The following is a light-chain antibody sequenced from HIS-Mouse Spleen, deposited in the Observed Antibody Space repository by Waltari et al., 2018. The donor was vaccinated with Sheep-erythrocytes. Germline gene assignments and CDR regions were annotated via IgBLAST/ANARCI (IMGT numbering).Light chain of an antibody. CDR2: EGS. V-gene: IGLV2-23*01. J-gene: IGLJ3*02. CDR1: SSDVGSDNL. Sequence: QSALTQPASGSGSPGQSITIPCTGTSSDVGSDNLVSWYQQHPGKAPKLMIYEGSKRPSGVSNRFSGSKSGNTASLTISGLQAEDEADYYCCSYAGSSTPWVFGGGTKLTVL. CDR3: CSYAGSSTPWV.